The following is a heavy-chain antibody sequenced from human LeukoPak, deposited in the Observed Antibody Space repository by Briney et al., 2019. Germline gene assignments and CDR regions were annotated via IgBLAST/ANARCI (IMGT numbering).Heavy chain of an antibody. J-gene: IGHJ3*02. Sequence: GGSLRLSCAASGFTFSSYWMHWVRQAPGKGLVWVSRINSDGSSTSYADSVKGRFTISRDNSKSTLYLQMNSLRAEDTAVYYCARDPETGNGAFDIWGQGTMVTVSS. D-gene: IGHD3-9*01. V-gene: IGHV3-74*01. CDR3: ARDPETGNGAFDI. CDR1: GFTFSSYW. CDR2: INSDGSST.